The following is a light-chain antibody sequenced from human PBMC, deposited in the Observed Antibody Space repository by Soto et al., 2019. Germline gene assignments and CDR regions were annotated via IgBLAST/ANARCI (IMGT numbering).Light chain of an antibody. CDR2: DAS. CDR3: QQYDNRLT. V-gene: IGKV1-33*01. CDR1: QDIKNS. J-gene: IGKJ4*01. Sequence: DIQMTQSPSSLSASVGDRVTITCQASQDIKNSLNWYQQKPGKAPKLLIYDASNLEIGVPSRFSGSGSGTDFAFTISTLQPEDFATYYCQQYDNRLTFGGGTKVDI.